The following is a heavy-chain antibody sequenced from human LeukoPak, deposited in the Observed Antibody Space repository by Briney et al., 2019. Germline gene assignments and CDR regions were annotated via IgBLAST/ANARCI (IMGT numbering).Heavy chain of an antibody. V-gene: IGHV3-23*01. D-gene: IGHD7-27*01. CDR1: GLTFSSYA. J-gene: IGHJ4*02. CDR2: IGGSGGST. CDR3: AKGWGKFDY. Sequence: PGGSLRLSCAASGLTFSSYAMSWVRQAPGKGLEWVSVIGGSGGSTHYADSVKGRFTISRDNSKNTLYLQMNSLRAEDTAVYYCAKGWGKFDYWGQGTLVTVSS.